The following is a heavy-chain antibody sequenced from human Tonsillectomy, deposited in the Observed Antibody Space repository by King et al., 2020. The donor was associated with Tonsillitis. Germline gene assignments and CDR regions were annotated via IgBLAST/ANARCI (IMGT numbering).Heavy chain of an antibody. J-gene: IGHJ4*02. D-gene: IGHD5/OR15-5a*01. CDR1: GFSFDRFA. Sequence: VQLVESGGGMVQPGRSLRLSCAASGFSFDRFAIHWVRQAPGKGLEWVAASSYDGDYDLYSESVKGRFNVSRDNSQNTHYLHMNSLRPEDTAVYFCAGDSTRLCLDLYYFAIWGQGTVVTVSS. CDR3: AGDSTRLCLDLYYFAI. V-gene: IGHV3-30*03. CDR2: SSYDGDYD.